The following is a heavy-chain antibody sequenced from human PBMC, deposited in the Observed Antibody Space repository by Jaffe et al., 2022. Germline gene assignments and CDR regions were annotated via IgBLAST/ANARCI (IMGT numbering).Heavy chain of an antibody. D-gene: IGHD6-19*01. J-gene: IGHJ3*02. V-gene: IGHV3-48*03. Sequence: EVHLVESGGGLAQPGGSLRLSCAASGFTFNSYEMNWVRQAPGKGLEWISYITSSGNAIYYADSVKGRFTISRDNAKNSLYLQMNNLRAEDTAVYYCARDSVAGSQDALDIWGRGTMVTVSS. CDR2: ITSSGNAI. CDR1: GFTFNSYE. CDR3: ARDSVAGSQDALDI.